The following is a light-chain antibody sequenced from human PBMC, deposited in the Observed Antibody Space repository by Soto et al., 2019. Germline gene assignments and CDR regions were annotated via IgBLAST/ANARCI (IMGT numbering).Light chain of an antibody. Sequence: EIVLTQSPGTLSLSPGDTATLSCRASQSVSSSSLAWYQQKRGQAPRLLIYGASIRATGIPDRFRGSGSGTDFTLTIRRLEPEDFAVYYCQQSGSSPRTFGQGTKVEIK. CDR3: QQSGSSPRT. J-gene: IGKJ1*01. CDR2: GAS. V-gene: IGKV3-20*01. CDR1: QSVSSSS.